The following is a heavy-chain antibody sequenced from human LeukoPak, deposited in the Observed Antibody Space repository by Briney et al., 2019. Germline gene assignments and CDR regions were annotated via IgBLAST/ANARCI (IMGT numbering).Heavy chain of an antibody. Sequence: SETLSLTCTVSGGSLSRYYWSWIRQPAGKGLEWIGRIYTSGSTNYNPSLKSRVTMSVDTSKNQFSLKLSSVTAADTAVYYCARENSSGADAFDIWGQGTMVTVSS. CDR1: GGSLSRYY. V-gene: IGHV4-4*07. J-gene: IGHJ3*02. D-gene: IGHD6-19*01. CDR2: IYTSGST. CDR3: ARENSSGADAFDI.